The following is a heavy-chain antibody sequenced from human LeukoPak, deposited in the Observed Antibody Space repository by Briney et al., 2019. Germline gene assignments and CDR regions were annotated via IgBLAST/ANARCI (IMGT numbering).Heavy chain of an antibody. CDR2: ISSSSYI. CDR1: GFTFSSYT. V-gene: IGHV3-21*01. J-gene: IGHJ4*02. D-gene: IGHD6-19*01. CDR3: AKFSSAWEYFDY. Sequence: GGSLRLSCAASGFTFSSYTMNWVRQAPGKGLEWVSSISSSSYIYYADSVKGRFTISRDNAENSLDLQMNSLRAEDTAVYYCAKFSSAWEYFDYWGQGTLVTVSS.